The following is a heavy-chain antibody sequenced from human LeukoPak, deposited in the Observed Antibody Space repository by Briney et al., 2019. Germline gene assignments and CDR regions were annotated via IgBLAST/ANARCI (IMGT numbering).Heavy chain of an antibody. D-gene: IGHD6-13*01. CDR3: AVNSWYRVDP. V-gene: IGHV4-4*02. CDR2: IYHSGNT. CDR1: GDSISSDNW. J-gene: IGHJ5*02. Sequence: PSETLSLTCAVSGDSISSDNWWSWVRQPPGKGLEWIGEIYHSGNTNYNPSLKSRVTISVDKSKNQFSLNLNSLTAADTALYYCAVNSWYRVDPWGQGTLVTVSS.